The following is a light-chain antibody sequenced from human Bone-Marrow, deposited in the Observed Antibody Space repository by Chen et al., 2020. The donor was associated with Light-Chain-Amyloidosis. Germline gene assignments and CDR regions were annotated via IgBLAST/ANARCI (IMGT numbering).Light chain of an antibody. Sequence: DFVMTQSPDSLAVSLGERATINCKSSPSVLSSSDNKNYLAWYQQKPGQPSKLLIYCASTRESGVPDRFSGSGSGTDFILTISSLQAEDVAVYYCQQHYGAPLTFGQGTKVEIK. V-gene: IGKV4-1*01. J-gene: IGKJ1*01. CDR2: CAS. CDR3: QQHYGAPLT. CDR1: PSVLSSSDNKNY.